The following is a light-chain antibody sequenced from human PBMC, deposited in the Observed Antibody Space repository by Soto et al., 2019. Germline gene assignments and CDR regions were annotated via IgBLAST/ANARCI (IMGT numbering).Light chain of an antibody. CDR2: DDN. J-gene: IGLJ1*01. CDR3: GSWDSSLSAYV. V-gene: IGLV1-51*01. Sequence: QSVLTQPPSVSAAPGQKVTISCAGSSSNIGGNSVSWYQQLSGTAPKLLIYDDNKRPSGIPDRFSGSKSGTSATLGITGFQTGDEAEYYCGSWDSSLSAYVFGTGTKVTVL. CDR1: SSNIGGNS.